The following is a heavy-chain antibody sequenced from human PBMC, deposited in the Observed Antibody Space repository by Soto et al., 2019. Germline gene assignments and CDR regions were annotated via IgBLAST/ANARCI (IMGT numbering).Heavy chain of an antibody. Sequence: EVQLLDSGGGLVQPGGSLRLSCAASGFTFINYAMNWVRQAPGKGLEWVSTIGGSGDYTSYADSVKGRFFISRDNSKNTLYLQMNSLRAEDTAVYYCAKVTLRPYCFDNWGQGTLVTVSS. D-gene: IGHD4-17*01. J-gene: IGHJ4*02. CDR3: AKVTLRPYCFDN. CDR2: IGGSGDYT. V-gene: IGHV3-23*01. CDR1: GFTFINYA.